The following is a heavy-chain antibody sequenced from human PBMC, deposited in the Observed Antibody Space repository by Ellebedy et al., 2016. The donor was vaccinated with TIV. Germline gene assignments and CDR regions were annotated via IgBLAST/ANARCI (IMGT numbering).Heavy chain of an antibody. Sequence: AASVTVSCKASGYSFTGYYIHWARQAPGQGLEWMGLINPDRGDTKYPQSFQVRVSMTRDTSSSTAYMELSGLTSDDTAIYYCAKDRFPYYDSSGTTGYFDCWGQGTLVTVSS. D-gene: IGHD3-22*01. J-gene: IGHJ4*02. CDR2: INPDRGDT. V-gene: IGHV1-2*02. CDR3: AKDRFPYYDSSGTTGYFDC. CDR1: GYSFTGYY.